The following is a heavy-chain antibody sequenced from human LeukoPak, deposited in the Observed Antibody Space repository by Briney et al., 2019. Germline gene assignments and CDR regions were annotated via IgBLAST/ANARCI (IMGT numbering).Heavy chain of an antibody. CDR2: VYSGGSI. V-gene: IGHV3-53*04. CDR1: GFTVSSSY. J-gene: IGHJ4*02. D-gene: IGHD2-15*01. CDR3: ARAGEGSCYYY. Sequence: PGGSLRLSCAASGFTVSSSYMSWVRQAPGKGLEWVSIVYSGGSIYYADSVKGRFTTSRHNSNNTLDLQMNSLRTEDTAMYYCARAGEGSCYYYWGQGTLVTVSS.